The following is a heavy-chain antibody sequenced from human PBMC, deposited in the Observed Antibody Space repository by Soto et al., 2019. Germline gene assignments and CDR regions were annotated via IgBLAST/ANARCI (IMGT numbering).Heavy chain of an antibody. D-gene: IGHD6-6*01. CDR2: IWYDGSNK. CDR3: ASSSQAMAFDY. CDR1: GFTFSSYG. Sequence: GGSLRLSCAASGFTFSSYGMHWVRQAPGKGLEWVAVIWYDGSNKYYADSVKGRFTISRDNSKNTLYLQMNSLRAEDTAVYYCASSSQAMAFDYWGQGTLVTVSS. V-gene: IGHV3-33*01. J-gene: IGHJ4*02.